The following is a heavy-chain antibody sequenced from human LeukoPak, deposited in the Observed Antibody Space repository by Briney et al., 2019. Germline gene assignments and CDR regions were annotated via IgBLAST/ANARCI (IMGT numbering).Heavy chain of an antibody. CDR2: IYHSGST. Sequence: SETLSLTCAVSGGPISISNWWSWVRQPPGKGLEWVGEIYHSGSTNYNPSLKSRVTISVDKSKNSFSLKLSSVTAADTAVYYCASRLYDSARNFDYWGQGTLVTVSS. J-gene: IGHJ4*02. V-gene: IGHV4-4*02. CDR1: GGPISISNW. CDR3: ASRLYDSARNFDY. D-gene: IGHD3-22*01.